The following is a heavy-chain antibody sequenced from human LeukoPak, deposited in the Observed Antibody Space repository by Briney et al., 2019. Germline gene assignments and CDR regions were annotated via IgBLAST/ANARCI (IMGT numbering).Heavy chain of an antibody. CDR3: ARGRRAAAGHNWFDP. V-gene: IGHV1-8*01. J-gene: IGHJ5*02. CDR2: MNPNSGNT. CDR1: GYTFTSYD. Sequence: ASVKVSCKASGYTFTSYDINWVRQATGQGLEWMGWMNPNSGNTGHAQKFQGRVTMTRNTSISTAYMELSSLRSEDTAVYYCARGRRAAAGHNWFDPWGQGTLVTVSS. D-gene: IGHD6-13*01.